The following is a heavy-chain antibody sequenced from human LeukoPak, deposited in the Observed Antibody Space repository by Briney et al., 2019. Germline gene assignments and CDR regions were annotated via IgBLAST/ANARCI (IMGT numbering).Heavy chain of an antibody. J-gene: IGHJ4*02. CDR3: AKDGMVGATTGLYYFDY. V-gene: IGHV3-23*01. Sequence: GGSLRLSRAASGFTFNNYAMSWVRQAPGKGLEWVSAISGSDAGTYYADSVKGRFTISRDNSKNTFYLQMNSLRAEDTAVYYCAKDGMVGATTGLYYFDYWGQGILVTVSS. CDR2: ISGSDAGT. CDR1: GFTFNNYA. D-gene: IGHD1-26*01.